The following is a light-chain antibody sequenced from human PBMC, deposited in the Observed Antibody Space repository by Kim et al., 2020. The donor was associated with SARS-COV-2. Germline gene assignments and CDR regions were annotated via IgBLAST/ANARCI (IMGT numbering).Light chain of an antibody. CDR3: QQYNNRPPNT. CDR2: DAS. CDR1: QAVSNN. V-gene: IGKV3-15*01. Sequence: VSPGEEATLSCRASQAVSNNLAWYQQKPGQAPRLLIYDASTRATGIPARFSGSGSGTEFTLTISSLQSEDFGVYYCQQYNNRPPNTFGQGTKLEI. J-gene: IGKJ2*01.